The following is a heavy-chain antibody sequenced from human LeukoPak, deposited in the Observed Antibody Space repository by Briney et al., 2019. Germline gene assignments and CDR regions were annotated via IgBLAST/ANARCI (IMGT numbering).Heavy chain of an antibody. CDR3: AKSFSSSWSLDS. J-gene: IGHJ4*02. V-gene: IGHV3-30*18. Sequence: GGSLRLSCAASGFNFNGYDMPWVRQAPGKGLEWVAIILYDGSRKYYADSVKGRFTISRDNSQNTLYLQMDGLRAEDTAVYFCAKSFSSSWSLDSWGQGSLVTVSS. CDR1: GFNFNGYD. D-gene: IGHD6-13*01. CDR2: ILYDGSRK.